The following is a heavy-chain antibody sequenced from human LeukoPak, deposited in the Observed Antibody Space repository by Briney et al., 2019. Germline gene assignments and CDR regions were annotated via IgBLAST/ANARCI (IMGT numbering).Heavy chain of an antibody. CDR1: GFTFSSYA. J-gene: IGHJ4*02. V-gene: IGHV3-23*01. CDR2: ISGSGGST. Sequence: HPGGSLRLSCAASGFTFSSYAMSWVRQAPGKGLEWVPAISGSGGSTYYADSVKGRFTISRDNSKNTLYLQMNSLRAEDKAVYYCARGSSGWYVGPEGYWGQGTLVTVSS. CDR3: ARGSSGWYVGPEGY. D-gene: IGHD6-19*01.